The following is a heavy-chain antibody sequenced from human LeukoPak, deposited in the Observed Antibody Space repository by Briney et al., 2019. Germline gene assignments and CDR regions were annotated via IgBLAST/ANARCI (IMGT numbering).Heavy chain of an antibody. CDR3: ALRLDY. D-gene: IGHD4-17*01. CDR2: IKQDGSEK. J-gene: IGHJ4*02. CDR1: GFTFSSYA. Sequence: GGSLRLSWAASGFTFSSYAMSWVRQAPGKGLEWVANIKQDGSEKHYVDSVKGRFTISRDNAKNSLHLQMTSLRVEDTAVYYCALRLDYWGQGTLVTVSS. V-gene: IGHV3-7*01.